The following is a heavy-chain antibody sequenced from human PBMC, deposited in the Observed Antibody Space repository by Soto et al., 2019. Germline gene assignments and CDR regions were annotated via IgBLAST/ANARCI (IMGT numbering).Heavy chain of an antibody. D-gene: IGHD3-10*01. V-gene: IGHV4-34*01. CDR2: INHSGST. Sequence: QVQLQQWGAGLLKPSETLSLTCAVYGGSFSGYYWSWIRQPPGKGLEWIGEINHSGSTNYNPSLKSRVTISVDTSKNQFSLKLSSVTAADTAVYYCAADPLWFGEKRDAFDIWGQGTMVTVSS. CDR1: GGSFSGYY. J-gene: IGHJ3*02. CDR3: AADPLWFGEKRDAFDI.